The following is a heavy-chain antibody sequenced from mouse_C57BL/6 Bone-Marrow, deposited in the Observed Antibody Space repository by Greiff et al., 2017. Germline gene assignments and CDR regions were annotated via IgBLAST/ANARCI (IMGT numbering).Heavy chain of an antibody. CDR2: ISDGGSYT. CDR1: GFTFSSSA. CDR3: ARDDDYFYYYAMDY. V-gene: IGHV5-4*01. Sequence: EVQLVESGGGLVKPGGSLKLSCAASGFTFSSSAMSWVRQTPEKRLEWVATISDGGSYTYYPDNVKGRFTISRDNAKNNLYLQMSHLKSEDTAMYYCARDDDYFYYYAMDYWGQGTSVTVSS. D-gene: IGHD2-3*01. J-gene: IGHJ4*01.